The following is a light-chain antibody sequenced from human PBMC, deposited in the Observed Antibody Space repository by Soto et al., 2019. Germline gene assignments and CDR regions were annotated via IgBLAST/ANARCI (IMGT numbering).Light chain of an antibody. V-gene: IGLV2-14*03. CDR3: SSHTSGDTRV. Sequence: QSVLTQPASVSGSPGQSIAISCTGTSSDVGGYDYVSWYQQHPDKAPKLIIYDVTKRPSGVSNRFSGSKSGNTASLTISGLQPDDEADYYCSSHTSGDTRVFGSGTKVTVL. CDR1: SSDVGGYDY. J-gene: IGLJ1*01. CDR2: DVT.